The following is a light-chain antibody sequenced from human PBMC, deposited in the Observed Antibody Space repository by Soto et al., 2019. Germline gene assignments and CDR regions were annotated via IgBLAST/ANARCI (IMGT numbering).Light chain of an antibody. CDR2: GAS. CDR3: QKYDNWPRT. Sequence: EIVMTQSPGTLSLSPGERATLSCRASQSVSSRLAWYQQKPGQAPRLLISGASSRATGIPDRFSGSGFGTDFTLTISRLEPEDFAVYYCQKYDNWPRTFGQGTKVDIK. V-gene: IGKV3-20*01. J-gene: IGKJ1*01. CDR1: QSVSSR.